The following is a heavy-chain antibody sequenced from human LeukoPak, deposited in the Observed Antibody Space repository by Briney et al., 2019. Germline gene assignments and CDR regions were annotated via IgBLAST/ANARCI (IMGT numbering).Heavy chain of an antibody. J-gene: IGHJ4*02. D-gene: IGHD1-26*01. Sequence: GGSLRLSCAASGFTFSSYAMHWVRQAPGKGLEWVAVISYDGSNKYYADSVKGRFTISRGNSKNTLYLQMNSLRAEDTAVYYCARGSTVGATPFDYWGQGTLVTVSS. CDR2: ISYDGSNK. CDR1: GFTFSSYA. CDR3: ARGSTVGATPFDY. V-gene: IGHV3-30-3*01.